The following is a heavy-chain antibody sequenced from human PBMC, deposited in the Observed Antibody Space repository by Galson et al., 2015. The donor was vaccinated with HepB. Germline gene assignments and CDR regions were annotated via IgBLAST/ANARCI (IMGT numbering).Heavy chain of an antibody. J-gene: IGHJ6*02. V-gene: IGHV4-34*01. CDR1: GGSFSGYY. CDR3: ATLASIKDFWSTGNDMDV. Sequence: SETLSLTCAVYGGSFSGYYWSWIRQPPGKGLEWIGEINHSGRTKYNPSLKSRVTTSVDTSKNQFSLKVSSVTAADTAVYYCATLASIKDFWSTGNDMDVWGQGTTVTVSS. D-gene: IGHD3-3*01. CDR2: INHSGRT.